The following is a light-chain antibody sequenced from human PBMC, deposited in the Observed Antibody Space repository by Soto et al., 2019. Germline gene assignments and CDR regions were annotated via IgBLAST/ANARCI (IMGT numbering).Light chain of an antibody. CDR1: SSDVGGHNF. V-gene: IGLV2-8*01. J-gene: IGLJ2*01. Sequence: QSVLTQPPSASGYPGQSVTISCTGTSSDVGGHNFVSWYQQHPGKAPKFLIYEVTKRPSGVPDRFSGSKSGITASLTVSGLQADDEAYYYCSAYAGNNNPVIFGGGTKLTVL. CDR3: SAYAGNNNPVI. CDR2: EVT.